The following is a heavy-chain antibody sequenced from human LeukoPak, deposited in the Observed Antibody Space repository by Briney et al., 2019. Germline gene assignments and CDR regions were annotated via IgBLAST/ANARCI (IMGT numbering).Heavy chain of an antibody. V-gene: IGHV3-30*03. D-gene: IGHD5-18*01. CDR2: ISYDGSNK. J-gene: IGHJ4*02. Sequence: PGGSLRLSCAASGFTFSSYGMHWVRQAPGKGLEWVAVISYDGSNKYYADSVKGRFTISRDNSKNTLYLQMNSLRAEDTAVYYCARSVDTAMPFDYWGQGTLVTVSS. CDR3: ARSVDTAMPFDY. CDR1: GFTFSSYG.